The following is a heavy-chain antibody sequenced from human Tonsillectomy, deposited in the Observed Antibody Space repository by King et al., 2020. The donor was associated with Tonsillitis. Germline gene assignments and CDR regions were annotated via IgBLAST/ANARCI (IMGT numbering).Heavy chain of an antibody. CDR1: GLTFSSSA. CDR3: ANVVSTAMVYSFDY. V-gene: IGHV3-23*04. Sequence: VQLVESGGGLVQPGGSLRLSCAASGLTFSSSAMAWVRQAPGKGLEWGSGISGSGGSTYYADSVKGRFTISRDNSNNKLYLQMNSLGAEDTALYYCANVVSTAMVYSFDYWGQGTLVTVSS. D-gene: IGHD5-18*01. J-gene: IGHJ4*02. CDR2: ISGSGGST.